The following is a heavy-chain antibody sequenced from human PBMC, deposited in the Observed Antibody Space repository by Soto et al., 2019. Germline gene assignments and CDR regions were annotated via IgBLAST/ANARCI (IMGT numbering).Heavy chain of an antibody. Sequence: QVQLQESGPGLVKPSETLSLTCIVSGDSISSYSWTWIRQPPGKGLEWIGYIYNTGGTNSNPSLESRGTRALYTSKNQFALSLSSVTAADSAVYYCARWRNDVCSGYYALTVWGPGAVVTVSS. CDR2: IYNTGGT. J-gene: IGHJ3*01. CDR3: ARWRNDVCSGYYALTV. D-gene: IGHD3-3*01. CDR1: GDSISSYS. V-gene: IGHV4-59*01.